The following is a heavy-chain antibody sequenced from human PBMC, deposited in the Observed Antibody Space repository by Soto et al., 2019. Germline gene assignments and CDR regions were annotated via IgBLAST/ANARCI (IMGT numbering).Heavy chain of an antibody. D-gene: IGHD2-8*01. J-gene: IGHJ4*02. CDR3: ASDCTDGVCYFDY. Sequence: QVQLVESGGGVVQPGRSLRLSCAASGFTFSNYAMDWVRQAPGKGLEWVALISYDGSNEYYADSVKGRFTISRDNSKNTLYLQMNSLRAEDTAVYYCASDCTDGVCYFDYWGQGTLVTVSS. V-gene: IGHV3-30-3*01. CDR2: ISYDGSNE. CDR1: GFTFSNYA.